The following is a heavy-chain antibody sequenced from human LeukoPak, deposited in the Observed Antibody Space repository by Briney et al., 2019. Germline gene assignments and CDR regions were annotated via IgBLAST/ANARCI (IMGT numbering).Heavy chain of an antibody. J-gene: IGHJ4*02. CDR1: GFTFSSYG. D-gene: IGHD3-22*01. V-gene: IGHV3-30*18. CDR3: TKVYLTFQYDSDGYGFQDY. Sequence: GGSLRLSCVASGFTFSSYGMHWVRQAPGKGLEWVAVISYDGTNKYYIDSVEGRFTISRDNSKNTLYLQMNSLRVEDTAVYYCTKVYLTFQYDSDGYGFQDYWGQGTLVTVSS. CDR2: ISYDGTNK.